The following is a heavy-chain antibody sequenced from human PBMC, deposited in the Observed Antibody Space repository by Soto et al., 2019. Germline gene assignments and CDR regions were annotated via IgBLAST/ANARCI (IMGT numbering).Heavy chain of an antibody. CDR3: AKDVELEGYYMDV. J-gene: IGHJ6*03. CDR2: ISWNSGSI. V-gene: IGHV3-9*01. D-gene: IGHD1-26*01. Sequence: GGSLRLSCAASGFTFDDYAMHWVRQAPGKGLEWVSGISWNSGSIGYADSVKGRFTISRDNAKNSLYLQMNSLRAEDTALYYCAKDVELEGYYMDVWGKGTTVTVSS. CDR1: GFTFDDYA.